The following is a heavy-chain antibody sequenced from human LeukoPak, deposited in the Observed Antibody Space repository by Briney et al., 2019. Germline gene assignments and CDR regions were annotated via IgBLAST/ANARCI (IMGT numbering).Heavy chain of an antibody. D-gene: IGHD6-13*01. Sequence: PGGSLRLSXAASGFTFSSYSMNWVRQAPGKGLEWVSSISSSSSYIYYADSVKGRFTISRDNAKNSLYLQMNSLRAEDTAVYYCAREGGSSSWYFDYWGQGTLVTVSS. CDR1: GFTFSSYS. CDR2: ISSSSSYI. J-gene: IGHJ4*02. CDR3: AREGGSSSWYFDY. V-gene: IGHV3-21*01.